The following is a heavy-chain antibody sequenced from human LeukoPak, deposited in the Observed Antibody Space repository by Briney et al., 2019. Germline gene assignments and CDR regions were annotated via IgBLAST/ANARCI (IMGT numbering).Heavy chain of an antibody. D-gene: IGHD1-14*01. CDR3: AKPARTDAFDI. CDR1: GFTFSSYG. V-gene: IGHV3-23*01. CDR2: ISGRGGNT. Sequence: GGSLRLSCAASGFTFSSYGMSWVRQARGKGVEWVSSISGRGGNTYYADSVKGRFTISRDNSKNTLYLQINSLRAEDTAVYYCAKPARTDAFDIWGQGTMITVSS. J-gene: IGHJ3*02.